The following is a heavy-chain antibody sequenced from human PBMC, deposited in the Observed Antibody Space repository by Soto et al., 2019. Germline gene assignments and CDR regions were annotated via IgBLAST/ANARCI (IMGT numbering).Heavy chain of an antibody. V-gene: IGHV3-73*01. J-gene: IGHJ6*02. Sequence: LRLSCAASGFTFSGSAMHWVRQASGKGLEWVGRIRSKANSYATAYAASVKGRFTISRDDSKNTAYLQMNSLKTEDTAVYYCTSTVTTYKYGMDVWGQGTTVTVSS. CDR2: IRSKANSYAT. D-gene: IGHD4-4*01. CDR1: GFTFSGSA. CDR3: TSTVTTYKYGMDV.